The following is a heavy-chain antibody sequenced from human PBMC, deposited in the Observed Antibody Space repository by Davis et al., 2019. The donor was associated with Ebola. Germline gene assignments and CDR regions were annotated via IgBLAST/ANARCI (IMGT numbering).Heavy chain of an antibody. CDR3: AKEVYYGSGAMRAYGMDV. Sequence: GGSLRLSCAVYGGSFSGYYWSWIRQPPGKGLEWVSAISGSGGSTYYADSVKGRFTISRDNSKNTLYLQMNSLRAEDTAVYYCAKEVYYGSGAMRAYGMDVWGQGTTVTVSS. J-gene: IGHJ6*02. D-gene: IGHD3-10*01. V-gene: IGHV3-23*01. CDR1: GGSFSGYY. CDR2: ISGSGGST.